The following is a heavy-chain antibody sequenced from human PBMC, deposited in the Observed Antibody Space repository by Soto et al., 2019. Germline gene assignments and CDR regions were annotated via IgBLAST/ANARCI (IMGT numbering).Heavy chain of an antibody. CDR1: GFTFSSYW. J-gene: IGHJ4*02. V-gene: IGHV3-74*01. D-gene: IGHD3-22*01. CDR3: VGDSSGYYYR. CDR2: INNDGSST. Sequence: GGSLRLSCAASGFTFSSYWMHWVRQAPGKGLVWVSRINNDGSSTSYADSVKGRFTISRDNAKNTLYLQMSGLRVEETAVYYCVGDSSGYYYRWGQGTLVTVSS.